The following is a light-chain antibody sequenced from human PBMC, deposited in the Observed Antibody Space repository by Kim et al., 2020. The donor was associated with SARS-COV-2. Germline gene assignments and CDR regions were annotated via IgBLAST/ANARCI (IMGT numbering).Light chain of an antibody. Sequence: EIVLTQSPGTLSLSPGERATLSCRAGQSVSSTYLGWYQQKPGQAPSLLIYGAFNRATVIPDRFSGSGSGTDFTLTISRLEPEDFAVYYCQQYGSSPITFGQGTRLEIK. V-gene: IGKV3-20*01. CDR3: QQYGSSPIT. J-gene: IGKJ5*01. CDR1: QSVSSTY. CDR2: GAF.